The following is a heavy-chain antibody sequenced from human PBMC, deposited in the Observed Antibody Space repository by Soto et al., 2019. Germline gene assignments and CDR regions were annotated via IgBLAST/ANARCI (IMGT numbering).Heavy chain of an antibody. CDR2: IYPGDSDT. D-gene: IGHD2-15*01. J-gene: IGHJ6*02. Sequence: GESLKISCKGSGYSFTSYWIGWVRQMPGKGLEWMGIIYPGDSDTRYSPSFQGQVTISADKSISTAYLQWSSLKASDTAMYYCARVVAANSVYYYGMDVWGQGTTVTVS. V-gene: IGHV5-51*01. CDR3: ARVVAANSVYYYGMDV. CDR1: GYSFTSYW.